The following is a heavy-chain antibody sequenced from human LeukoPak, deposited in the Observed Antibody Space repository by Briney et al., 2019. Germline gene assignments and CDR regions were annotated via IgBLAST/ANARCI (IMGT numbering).Heavy chain of an antibody. Sequence: GESLKISCQGSGYRFTSYWIGWVRQMPGKGLEWMGMIYPGDSDTRYSPSFQGQVTISADKSIGTAYLQWSSLKASDTAMYYCARHISDCGGDCPFDYWGQGTLVTVSS. CDR2: IYPGDSDT. CDR3: ARHISDCGGDCPFDY. V-gene: IGHV5-51*01. CDR1: GYRFTSYW. D-gene: IGHD2-21*02. J-gene: IGHJ4*02.